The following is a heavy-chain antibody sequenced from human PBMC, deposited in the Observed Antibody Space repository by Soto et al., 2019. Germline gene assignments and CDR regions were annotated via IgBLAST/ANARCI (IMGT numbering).Heavy chain of an antibody. J-gene: IGHJ4*02. CDR2: IYYSGST. CDR1: GGSISSYY. CDR3: ARGYGDYVHDY. D-gene: IGHD4-17*01. Sequence: QVQLQESGPGLVKPSLSLTCTVSGGSISSYYWSWIRQPPGKGLEWIGYIYYSGSTNYNPSLKSRVTISVDTAKNQFSLKLSSVTAADTAVYYCARGYGDYVHDYWGQGTLVTVSS. V-gene: IGHV4-59*01.